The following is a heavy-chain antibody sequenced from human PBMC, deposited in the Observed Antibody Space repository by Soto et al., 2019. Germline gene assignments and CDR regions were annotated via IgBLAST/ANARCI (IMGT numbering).Heavy chain of an antibody. Sequence: QITLKESGPTLVKPTQTLTLTCTFSGFSLSTSGEGVGWIRQPPGKALEWLALIYWDDDKPYNPSLKSRLTITKDTSKNQVVLRMTNMDPVDTATYYCAHRPPSPDSFDRWGQGTLVTVSS. V-gene: IGHV2-5*02. J-gene: IGHJ4*02. CDR2: IYWDDDK. CDR3: AHRPPSPDSFDR. CDR1: GFSLSTSGEG.